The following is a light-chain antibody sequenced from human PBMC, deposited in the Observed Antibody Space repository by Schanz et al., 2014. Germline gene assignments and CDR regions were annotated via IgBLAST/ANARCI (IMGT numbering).Light chain of an antibody. CDR2: DTF. Sequence: EIVMTQSPATLSVSPGERATLSCRARQSVSSNLAWYQQKPGQTPRLLIYDTFNRATGIPARFSGSGSGADFTLIITRLEPEDFAVYYCQHYDGPPLTFGGGTKVEIK. V-gene: IGKV3D-15*02. CDR3: QHYDGPPLT. J-gene: IGKJ4*01. CDR1: QSVSSN.